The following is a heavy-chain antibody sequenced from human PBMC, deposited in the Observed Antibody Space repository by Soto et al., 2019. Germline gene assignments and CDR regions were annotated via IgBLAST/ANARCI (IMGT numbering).Heavy chain of an antibody. CDR1: GGPFSSYA. D-gene: IGHD1-26*01. CDR3: ARDWAVGATTSAFDY. J-gene: IGHJ4*02. CDR2: IIPIFGTA. V-gene: IGHV1-69*01. Sequence: QVQLVQSGAEVKKPGSSVKVSCKASGGPFSSYATSWVRQAPGQGLEWMGGIIPIFGTANYAQKFQGRVTITADESTSTAYMELSSLRSEDTAVYYCARDWAVGATTSAFDYCGQGTLVTFSS.